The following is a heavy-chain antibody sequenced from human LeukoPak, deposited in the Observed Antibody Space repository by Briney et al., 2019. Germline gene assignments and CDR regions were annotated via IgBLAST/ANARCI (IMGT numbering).Heavy chain of an antibody. CDR3: ANYHDYSNFQGAYYLDY. Sequence: PETLSLTCTVSGGSISGYYWSWLRQPPGKGLEWIGNIYCSGSTNYNPSLKSRVTISVDTSKNQFSLKLSSVTAADTAVYYCANYHDYSNFQGAYYLDYWGQGTLVTVSS. CDR1: GGSISGYY. V-gene: IGHV4-59*08. D-gene: IGHD4-11*01. J-gene: IGHJ4*02. CDR2: IYCSGST.